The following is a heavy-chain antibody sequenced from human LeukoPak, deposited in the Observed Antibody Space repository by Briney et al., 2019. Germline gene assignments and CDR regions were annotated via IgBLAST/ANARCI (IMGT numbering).Heavy chain of an antibody. Sequence: PSETLSLTCTVSGGSISSGSHYWSWIRQPAGKGLEWIGRIYTSGSTNYNPSLKSRVTISVDTSKNQFSLKLSSVTAADTAVYYCARGPYSSSSLWGQGTLVTVSS. CDR3: ARGPYSSSSL. CDR2: IYTSGST. CDR1: GGSISSGSHY. D-gene: IGHD6-6*01. J-gene: IGHJ4*02. V-gene: IGHV4-61*02.